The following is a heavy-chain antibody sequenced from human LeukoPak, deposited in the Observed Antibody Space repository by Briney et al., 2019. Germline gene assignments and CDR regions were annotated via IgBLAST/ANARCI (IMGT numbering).Heavy chain of an antibody. CDR2: ISGGGVTT. J-gene: IGHJ4*02. D-gene: IGHD3-22*01. V-gene: IGHV3-23*01. Sequence: PGGSLRLSCVGSGFTSIAYALTWARQAPGKGLEWVSGISGGGVTTYYADSVKGRFTISRDNSKNTLYLQMNSLRAEDTAVYYCAKAGYYYDSSGYYVDYWGQGTLVTVSS. CDR3: AKAGYYYDSSGYYVDY. CDR1: GFTSIAYA.